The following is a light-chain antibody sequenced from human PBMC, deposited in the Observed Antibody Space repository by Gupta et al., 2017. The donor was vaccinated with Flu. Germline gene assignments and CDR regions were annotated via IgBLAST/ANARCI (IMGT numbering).Light chain of an antibody. V-gene: IGKV3-11*01. CDR2: AAS. J-gene: IGKJ5*01. CDR3: QQRSNWPPIT. CDR1: QSVGSY. Sequence: VLTQSPATLSLSPGERATLSCRASQSVGSYLAWYQQKPGQAPRLLIYAASNRAPGIPARFSGSGSETDFTLTISSLEPEDFAVYYCQQRSNWPPITFGQGTRLEIK.